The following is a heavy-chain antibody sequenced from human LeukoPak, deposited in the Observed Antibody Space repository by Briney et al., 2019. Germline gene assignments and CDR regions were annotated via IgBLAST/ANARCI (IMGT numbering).Heavy chain of an antibody. D-gene: IGHD1-26*01. CDR3: ARDYGVGSTAFDYF. CDR1: GFTFSSYA. J-gene: IGHJ4*02. Sequence: GGSLRLSCAASGFTFSSYAMGWVRQAPGKGLEWVSVVSGGGTAFYADSVKGRFTISRDNAKNTLYLQMNSLRSEDTAVYYCARDYGVGSTAFDYFWGQGTLVTVSS. CDR2: VSGGGTA. V-gene: IGHV3-23*01.